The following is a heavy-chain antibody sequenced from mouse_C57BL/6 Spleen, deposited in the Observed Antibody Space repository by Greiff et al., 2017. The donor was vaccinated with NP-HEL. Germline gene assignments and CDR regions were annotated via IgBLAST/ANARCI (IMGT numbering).Heavy chain of an antibody. J-gene: IGHJ4*01. V-gene: IGHV2-3*01. Sequence: VKLQESGPGLVAPSQSLSITCTVSGFSLTSYGVSWVRQPPGKGLEWLGVIWGDGSTNYHSALISRLSISKDNSKSQVFLKLNSLQTDDTATYYCAKEDFYYYGSSYVEAMDYWGQGTSVTVSS. CDR1: GFSLTSYG. D-gene: IGHD1-1*01. CDR2: IWGDGST. CDR3: AKEDFYYYGSSYVEAMDY.